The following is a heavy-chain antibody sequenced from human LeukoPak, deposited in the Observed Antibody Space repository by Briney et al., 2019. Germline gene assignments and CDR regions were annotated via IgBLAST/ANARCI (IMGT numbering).Heavy chain of an antibody. CDR3: TTLYGSGNYY. Sequence: PGGSLRLSCVASGFTFSNTWMSWVRQAPGKGLEWIGQIKSKTDGGTTDYGAPVKGRFTISRDDSKNTLYLQMHSLKTEDTAVYYCTTLYGSGNYYWGQGTLVAVSS. D-gene: IGHD3-10*01. CDR1: GFTFSNTW. J-gene: IGHJ4*02. V-gene: IGHV3-15*01. CDR2: IKSKTDGGTT.